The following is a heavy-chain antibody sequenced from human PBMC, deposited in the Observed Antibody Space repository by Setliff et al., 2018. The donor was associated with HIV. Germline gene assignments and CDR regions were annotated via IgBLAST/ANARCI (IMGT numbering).Heavy chain of an antibody. CDR2: IYHSGST. CDR1: GYSISSGYY. Sequence: SETLSLTCAVSGYSISSGYYWGWIRQPPGKGLEWIGSIYHSGSTYYNPSLKSRVTISLDTPNNQFFLNMESVTAADTAVYYCARLNGSGSPWGQGTLVTVSS. V-gene: IGHV4-38-2*01. CDR3: ARLNGSGSP. D-gene: IGHD3-10*01. J-gene: IGHJ5*02.